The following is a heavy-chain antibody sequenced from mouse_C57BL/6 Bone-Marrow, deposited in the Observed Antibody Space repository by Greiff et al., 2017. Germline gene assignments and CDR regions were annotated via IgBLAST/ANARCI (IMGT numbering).Heavy chain of an antibody. CDR1: GFNIKDYY. CDR3: TTDYSNPFAY. J-gene: IGHJ3*01. V-gene: IGHV14-1*01. Sequence: VQLQQSGAELVRPGASVKLSCTASGFNIKDYYMHWVKQRPDQGLEWIGRIDPEDGDTEYAPKFQGKATMTADTSSNTDYLQLSSLTSEDTAVYYCTTDYSNPFAYWGQGTLVTASA. D-gene: IGHD2-5*01. CDR2: IDPEDGDT.